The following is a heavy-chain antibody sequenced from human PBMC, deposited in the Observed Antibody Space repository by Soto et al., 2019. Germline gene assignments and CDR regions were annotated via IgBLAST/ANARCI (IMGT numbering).Heavy chain of an antibody. CDR3: ACGTVIDSETGNCFAP. CDR2: IYHNGRT. Sequence: QVHLEQSGPGLVRPSGTLALICNVSGRPISGYDWWTWVRQTPGKRMEWIGVIYHNGRTNYNPSLKSRAAPAVDKSKNQFSLIRQSLTAADTALYYCACGTVIDSETGNCFAPWAPGTQVTVPS. D-gene: IGHD2-15*01. CDR1: GRPISGYDW. V-gene: IGHV4-4*02. J-gene: IGHJ5*02.